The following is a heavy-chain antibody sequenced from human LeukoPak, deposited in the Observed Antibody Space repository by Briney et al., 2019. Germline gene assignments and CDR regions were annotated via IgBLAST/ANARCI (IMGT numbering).Heavy chain of an antibody. Sequence: GGSLRLSCAASGFTFSSYEMNWVRQAPGKGLEWVSYISSSGSTIYYADSVKGRFTISRDNAKNSLYLQMNSLRAEDTAVYYCARDFTVRFDFWGQGTLVTVSS. J-gene: IGHJ4*02. CDR1: GFTFSSYE. V-gene: IGHV3-48*03. CDR2: ISSSGSTI. CDR3: ARDFTVRFDF.